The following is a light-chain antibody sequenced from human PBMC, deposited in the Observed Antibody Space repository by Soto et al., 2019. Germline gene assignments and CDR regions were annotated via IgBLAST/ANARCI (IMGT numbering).Light chain of an antibody. Sequence: DIQLTQSPSFLSASVGDRVTITCRASQGISSYLAWYQQKPGKAPKLLIYTATSLQSGVPSRFSGSGSGTDFTLTISSLQPEDLATYYCQQSYSPSITFGPGTKVDI. J-gene: IGKJ3*01. CDR1: QGISSY. CDR3: QQSYSPSIT. V-gene: IGKV1-39*01. CDR2: TAT.